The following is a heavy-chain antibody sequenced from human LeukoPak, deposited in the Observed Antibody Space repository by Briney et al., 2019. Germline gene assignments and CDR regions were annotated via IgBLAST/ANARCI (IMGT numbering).Heavy chain of an antibody. CDR2: IWSDGSNR. J-gene: IGHJ4*02. Sequence: GGSLRLSCAASGFTFSSYGMHWVRQAPGKGLEWVAVIWSDGSNRYYADSVKGRFTISRDNSKNTLYLQMNSLRAEDTAVYFCAKDLERHIVVVTASAVDYWGQGTLVTVSS. D-gene: IGHD2-21*02. V-gene: IGHV3-30*02. CDR1: GFTFSSYG. CDR3: AKDLERHIVVVTASAVDY.